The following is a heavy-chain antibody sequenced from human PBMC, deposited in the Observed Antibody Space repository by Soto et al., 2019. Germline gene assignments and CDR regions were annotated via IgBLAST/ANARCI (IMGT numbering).Heavy chain of an antibody. CDR2: INSDGTTT. V-gene: IGHV3-74*01. Sequence: EVQLVESGGGLVQPGGSLRLSCAASGFIFRTYWMHWLRQVPGKGLVWVSRINSDGTTTSYADSVKGRFTISRDNAKNTLYLQMYSLRAEDTAVYYCVRDLADWGQGTLVTVSS. CDR1: GFIFRTYW. D-gene: IGHD3-3*02. CDR3: VRDLAD. J-gene: IGHJ4*02.